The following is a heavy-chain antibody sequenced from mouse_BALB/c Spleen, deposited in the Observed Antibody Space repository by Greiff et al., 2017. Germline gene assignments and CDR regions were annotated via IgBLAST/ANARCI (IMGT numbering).Heavy chain of an antibody. CDR3: ARNWDYAMDY. V-gene: IGHV1S135*01. J-gene: IGHJ4*01. CDR1: GYAFTSYN. CDR2: IDPYNGGT. Sequence: EVQRVESGPELVKPGASVKVSCKASGYAFTSYNMYWVKQSHGKSLEWIGYIDPYNGGTSYNQKFKGKATLTVDKSSSTAYMHLNSLTSEDSAVYYCARNWDYAMDYWGQGTSVTVSS. D-gene: IGHD4-1*01.